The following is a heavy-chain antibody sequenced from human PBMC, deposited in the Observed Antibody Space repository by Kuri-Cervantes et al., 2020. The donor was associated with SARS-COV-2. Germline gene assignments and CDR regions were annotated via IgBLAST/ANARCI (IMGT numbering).Heavy chain of an antibody. Sequence: GESLKISCAASGFTFSSYWMHWVRQAPGKGLVWVSRINSDGSSTSYADSVKGRFTISRDNAKNTLYLQMNSLRAEDTAVYYCARDLSQYGAPGFDFWGQGTLVTVSS. CDR1: GFTFSSYW. CDR3: ARDLSQYGAPGFDF. J-gene: IGHJ4*02. D-gene: IGHD4-17*01. CDR2: INSDGSST. V-gene: IGHV3-74*01.